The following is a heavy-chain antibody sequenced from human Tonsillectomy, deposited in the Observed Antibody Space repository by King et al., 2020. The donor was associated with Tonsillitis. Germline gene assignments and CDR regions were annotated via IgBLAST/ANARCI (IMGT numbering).Heavy chain of an antibody. CDR2: INPSGGST. D-gene: IGHD2-15*01. J-gene: IGHJ4*02. CDR3: AREPYCSGGSCYSTFDY. V-gene: IGHV1-46*01. Sequence: QLVQSGAEVKKPGASVKVSCKASGYTFTSYYMHWVRQAPGQGLEWMGIINPSGGSTSYAQKFQGRVTMTRDPSTSTVYMGLSSLRSEDTAVYYCAREPYCSGGSCYSTFDYWGQGTLVTVSS. CDR1: GYTFTSYY.